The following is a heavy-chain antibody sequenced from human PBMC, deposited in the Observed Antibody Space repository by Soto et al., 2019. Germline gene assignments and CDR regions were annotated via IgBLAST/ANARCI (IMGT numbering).Heavy chain of an antibody. CDR2: INHSGST. V-gene: IGHV4-34*01. CDR1: GGSFSGYY. D-gene: IGHD6-19*01. CDR3: AQLYGGGWYGGYYSGMDV. Sequence: SETLCLTCAVDGGSFSGYYWSWIRQPPGKGLEWIGEINHSGSTNYNPSLKSRVTISVDTSKNQFSLKLSSVTAADTAVYYCAQLYGGGWYGGYYSGMDVWGQGTTVTVSS. J-gene: IGHJ6*02.